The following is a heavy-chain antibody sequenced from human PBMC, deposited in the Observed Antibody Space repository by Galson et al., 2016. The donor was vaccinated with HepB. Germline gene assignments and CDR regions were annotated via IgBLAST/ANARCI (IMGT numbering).Heavy chain of an antibody. J-gene: IGHJ2*01. CDR1: GGSISSASDF. D-gene: IGHD4-17*01. CDR3: ATPTVTDAEPWYFDL. CDR2: ISSSGST. Sequence: SETLSLTCKVSGGSISSASDFWAWIRQPPGKGLEWIGTISSSGSTFYYPPLESRVTISTDTSKNQFSLKLRSVTAADTAVYYCATPTVTDAEPWYFDLWGRGTLVPVSS. V-gene: IGHV4-39*01.